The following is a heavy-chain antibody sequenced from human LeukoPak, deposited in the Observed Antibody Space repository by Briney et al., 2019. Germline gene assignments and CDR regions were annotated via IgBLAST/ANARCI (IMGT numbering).Heavy chain of an antibody. Sequence: GGSLRLSCAASGFPFSSYAMSWGRQAPGKGLEWVSAISGSGGSTYYADSVKGRFTISRDNSKNTLYLQMNSLRAEDTAVYSCANHLAATPTFEGLGWFDPWGQGTLVTVSS. CDR2: ISGSGGST. CDR1: GFPFSSYA. CDR3: ANHLAATPTFEGLGWFDP. D-gene: IGHD3-16*01. V-gene: IGHV3-23*01. J-gene: IGHJ5*02.